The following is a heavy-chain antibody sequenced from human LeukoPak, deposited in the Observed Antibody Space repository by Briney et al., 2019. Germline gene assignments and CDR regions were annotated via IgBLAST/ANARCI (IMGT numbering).Heavy chain of an antibody. D-gene: IGHD2-2*01. Sequence: GGSLRLSCAGSGFTFRYCSMTWVRQAPGRGLEWISSISSGSHFIYYADSVKGRFTISRDNAQNSVYLQMNGLRAEDTAVYFCAGGSSTDSYYFDYWGQGTLVTVSS. CDR3: AGGSSTDSYYFDY. J-gene: IGHJ4*02. CDR1: GFTFRYCS. V-gene: IGHV3-21*01. CDR2: ISSGSHFI.